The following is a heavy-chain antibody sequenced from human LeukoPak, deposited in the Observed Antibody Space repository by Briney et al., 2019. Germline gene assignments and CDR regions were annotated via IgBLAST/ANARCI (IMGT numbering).Heavy chain of an antibody. J-gene: IGHJ6*03. D-gene: IGHD3-16*01. CDR2: INDNGDGT. V-gene: IGHV3-23*01. Sequence: PGGSLRLSCAASGFTLSSYAMSWVRQAPGKGLKWVSTINDNGDGTYYADSVKGRFTISRDNSYNTVSLQMNSLRDEDTGVYYCAKGLRTGVGPYMGYHYYMDVWGKGATVTVSS. CDR1: GFTLSSYA. CDR3: AKGLRTGVGPYMGYHYYMDV.